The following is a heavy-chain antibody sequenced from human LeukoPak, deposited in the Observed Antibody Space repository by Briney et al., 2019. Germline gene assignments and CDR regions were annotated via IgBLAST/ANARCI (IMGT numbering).Heavy chain of an antibody. CDR1: GFTFSSYS. Sequence: GGSLRLSCAASGFTFSSYSMNWVRQAPGKGLEWVSAISGSGSSTYYADSVKGRFTISRDNSKNTLYLQMNSLRAEDTAVYYCAQGVGQWLTPDYWGQGTLVTVSS. CDR2: ISGSGSST. V-gene: IGHV3-23*01. CDR3: AQGVGQWLTPDY. J-gene: IGHJ4*02. D-gene: IGHD6-19*01.